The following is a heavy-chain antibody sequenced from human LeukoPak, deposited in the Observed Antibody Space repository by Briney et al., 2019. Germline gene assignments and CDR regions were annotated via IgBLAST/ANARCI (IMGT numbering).Heavy chain of an antibody. V-gene: IGHV1-3*01. D-gene: IGHD5-18*01. Sequence: SVKVSCKASGYTFTSYAMHWVRQAPGQRLEWMGWINSGNGNTKYSQKFQGRVTITRDTSASTAYMELSSVRSEDTAVYYCARRSLDTALVSDAFDIWGQGTLVTVSS. CDR1: GYTFTSYA. J-gene: IGHJ3*02. CDR3: ARRSLDTALVSDAFDI. CDR2: INSGNGNT.